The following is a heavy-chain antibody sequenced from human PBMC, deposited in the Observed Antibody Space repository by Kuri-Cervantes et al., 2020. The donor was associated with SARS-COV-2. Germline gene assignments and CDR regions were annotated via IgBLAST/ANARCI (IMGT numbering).Heavy chain of an antibody. J-gene: IGHJ4*02. Sequence: ASVKVSCKASGYTFTGYYMHWVRQAPGQGLEWMGWINPNSGGTNYAQKLQGRFTLTTDSSTNTVYMELRSLRPDDTAVYYCARWEGYCSSTSCYPRRRVGFGYWGQGTLVTVSS. CDR2: INPNSGGT. CDR3: ARWEGYCSSTSCYPRRRVGFGY. CDR1: GYTFTGYY. D-gene: IGHD2-2*01. V-gene: IGHV1-2*02.